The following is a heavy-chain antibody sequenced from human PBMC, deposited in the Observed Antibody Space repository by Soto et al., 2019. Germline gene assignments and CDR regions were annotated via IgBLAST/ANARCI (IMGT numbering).Heavy chain of an antibody. CDR3: ARDGPITMVRGVIYYGMDV. CDR1: GFTFSSYA. CDR2: ISYDGSNK. Sequence: VGSLRLSCAASGFTFSSYAMHWGRQAPGKGLEWVAVISYDGSNKYYADSVRGRFTISRDNSKYTLYLRMNSLRAEDTAVYYCARDGPITMVRGVIYYGMDVWGQGTTVTVSS. J-gene: IGHJ6*02. D-gene: IGHD3-10*01. V-gene: IGHV3-30-3*01.